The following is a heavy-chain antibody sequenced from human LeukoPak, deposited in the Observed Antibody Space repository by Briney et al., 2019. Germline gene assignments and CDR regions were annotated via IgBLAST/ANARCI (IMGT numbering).Heavy chain of an antibody. J-gene: IGHJ4*02. CDR2: ISGSGGST. CDR1: GFTFSSYA. Sequence: GGSLRLYCAASGFTFSSYAMRWVRQAPGKGLEWVSAISGSGGSTYYADSVKGRFTISRDNSKNTLYLQMNSLRAEDTAVYCCAKEMGITMIVVVTLDYWGQGTLVTVSS. D-gene: IGHD3-22*01. CDR3: AKEMGITMIVVVTLDY. V-gene: IGHV3-23*01.